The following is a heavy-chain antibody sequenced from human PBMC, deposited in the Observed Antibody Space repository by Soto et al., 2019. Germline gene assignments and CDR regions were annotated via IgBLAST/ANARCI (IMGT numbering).Heavy chain of an antibody. D-gene: IGHD1-26*01. CDR3: AKDLRPDGRYDLDY. V-gene: IGHV3-23*01. Sequence: EVQLLESGGGLAQPGGSLRLSCAASGFTFRTYAMNWVRQAPGKGLEWVSVMVGDGSSSYYAEAVQGRLTISRDNSKNTLELQMNNLRAEDTAVNDGAKDLRPDGRYDLDYWCQGTLVGVSS. CDR1: GFTFRTYA. J-gene: IGHJ4*02. CDR2: MVGDGSSS.